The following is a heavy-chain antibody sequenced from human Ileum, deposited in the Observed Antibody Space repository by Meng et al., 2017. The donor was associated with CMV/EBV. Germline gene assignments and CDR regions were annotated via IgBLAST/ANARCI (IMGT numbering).Heavy chain of an antibody. CDR2: IYYSGST. J-gene: IGHJ4*02. CDR3: ARDGGYDSSGYYDY. V-gene: IGHV4-59*01. CDR1: GGSISSYY. Sequence: SETLSLTCTVSGGSISSYYWSWIRQPPGKGLEWIGYIYYSGSTNYNPSLKSRVTISVDTSKNQFSLKLSSVTAADTAVYYCARDGGYDSSGYYDYWGQGTLVTVS. D-gene: IGHD3-22*01.